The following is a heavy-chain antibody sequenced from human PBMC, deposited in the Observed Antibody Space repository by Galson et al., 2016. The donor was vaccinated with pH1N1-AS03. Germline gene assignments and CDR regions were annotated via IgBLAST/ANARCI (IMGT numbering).Heavy chain of an antibody. CDR1: GFTFTTLW. CDR2: INNEGTSP. D-gene: IGHD3-22*01. V-gene: IGHV3-74*01. Sequence: SLRLSCAASGFTFTTLWKHWVRQAPGGGLQWVPSINNEGTSPRGTDFAKGRFFISRDNAKNTVYLQMNSLRAEDTAVYYCARQDSSGYFHGLDVWGRGTTVTVSS. J-gene: IGHJ3*01. CDR3: ARQDSSGYFHGLDV.